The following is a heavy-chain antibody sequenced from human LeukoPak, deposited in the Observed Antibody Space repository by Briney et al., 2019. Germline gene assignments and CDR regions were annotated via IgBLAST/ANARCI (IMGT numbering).Heavy chain of an antibody. CDR2: IKQDGSEK. Sequence: GGSLRLSCAASGFTFSTYWMNWVRQAPGKGLEWVANIKQDGSEKYYVDSVKGRFTLSRDSVKNSLYLQMNSLRAEDTAVYYCARAEWSNWYFDLWGRGTLATVSS. V-gene: IGHV3-7*03. D-gene: IGHD3-3*01. J-gene: IGHJ2*01. CDR3: ARAEWSNWYFDL. CDR1: GFTFSTYW.